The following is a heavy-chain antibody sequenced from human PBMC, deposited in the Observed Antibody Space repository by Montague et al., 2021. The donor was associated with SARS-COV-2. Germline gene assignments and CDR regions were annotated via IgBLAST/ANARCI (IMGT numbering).Heavy chain of an antibody. D-gene: IGHD1-26*01. CDR1: GFTFSSYS. CDR2: ISSRSSYI. V-gene: IGHV3-21*01. Sequence: SLRLSCAASGFTFSSYSMNWVRQAPGKGLEWVSSISSRSSYIYYADSVKGRFTISRDNAKNSLYLQMNSLRAEDTAVYYCASDPGQLHAADYWGQGTLVTVSS. J-gene: IGHJ4*02. CDR3: ASDPGQLHAADY.